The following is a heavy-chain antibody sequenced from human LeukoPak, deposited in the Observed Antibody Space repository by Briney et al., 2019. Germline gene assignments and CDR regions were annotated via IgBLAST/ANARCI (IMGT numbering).Heavy chain of an antibody. CDR3: ARDITGTSINYYYMDV. CDR2: IDAGGRT. Sequence: GGSLRLSCVASGFTVSSNYMSWVRQAPGKGLEWVSVIDAGGRTYYADSVKGRFTISRDNAKNSLYLQMNSLRAEDTAVYYCARDITGTSINYYYMDVWGKGTTVTVSS. CDR1: GFTVSSNY. D-gene: IGHD1-20*01. V-gene: IGHV3-53*01. J-gene: IGHJ6*03.